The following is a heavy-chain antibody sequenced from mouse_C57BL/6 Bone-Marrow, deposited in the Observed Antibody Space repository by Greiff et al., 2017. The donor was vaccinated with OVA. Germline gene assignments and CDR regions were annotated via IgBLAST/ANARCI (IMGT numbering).Heavy chain of an antibody. CDR2: IWGVGST. J-gene: IGHJ3*01. CDR3: ASGPLFAY. V-gene: IGHV2-6*01. CDR1: GFSLTSYG. Sequence: QVQLKESGPGLVAPSQSLSITCTVSGFSLTSYGVDWVRQSPGKGLEWLGVIWGVGSTNYNSALKSRLSLSKDNSKSQVFLKMNSLQTDDTAMYYCASGPLFAYWGQGTLVTVSA.